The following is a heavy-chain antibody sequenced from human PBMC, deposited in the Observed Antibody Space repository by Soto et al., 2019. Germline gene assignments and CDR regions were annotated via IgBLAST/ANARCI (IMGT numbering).Heavy chain of an antibody. CDR3: ARGLGVWFGELSRRWYFDY. D-gene: IGHD3-10*01. J-gene: IGHJ4*02. Sequence: PSETLSLTCTVSGGSISSYYWSWIRQPPGKGLEWIGYIYYSGSTNYNPSLKSRVTISVDTSKNQFSLKLSSVTAADTAVYYCARGLGVWFGELSRRWYFDYWGQGTLVTVSS. CDR1: GGSISSYY. CDR2: IYYSGST. V-gene: IGHV4-59*12.